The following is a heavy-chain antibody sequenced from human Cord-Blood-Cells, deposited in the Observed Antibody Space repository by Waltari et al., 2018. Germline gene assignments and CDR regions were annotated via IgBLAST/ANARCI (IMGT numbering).Heavy chain of an antibody. D-gene: IGHD6-6*01. CDR2: ISYDGSNK. CDR1: GFTFSSYG. V-gene: IGHV3-30*18. Sequence: QVQLVESGGGVDQPGRSLRLSCAASGFTFSSYGMHWVRQAPGKGLEWVAVISYDGSNKYYADSVKGRFTISRDNSKNTLYLQMNSLRAEDTAVYYCANSSFDYLGQGTLVTVSS. J-gene: IGHJ4*02. CDR3: ANSSFDY.